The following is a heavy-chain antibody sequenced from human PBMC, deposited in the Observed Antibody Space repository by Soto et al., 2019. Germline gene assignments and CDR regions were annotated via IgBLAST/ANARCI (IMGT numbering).Heavy chain of an antibody. CDR2: ISSSSNYM. CDR1: GFTFRSFS. D-gene: IGHD6-6*01. Sequence: GGSLRLSCAASGFTFRSFSMNWVRQAPGEGLEWVSSISSSSNYMYYADSLKGRFTISRDNAKDPLFLQMHSLRAEDTAVYYCARASSSGSYFDYWGQGTLVTVSS. CDR3: ARASSSGSYFDY. V-gene: IGHV3-21*01. J-gene: IGHJ4*02.